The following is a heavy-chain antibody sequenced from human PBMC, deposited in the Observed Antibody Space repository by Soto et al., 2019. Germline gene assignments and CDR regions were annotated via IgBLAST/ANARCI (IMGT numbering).Heavy chain of an antibody. CDR2: MNPNSANT. Sequence: QVQLVQSGAEVKKPGASVKVSCKASGYTFTSYDINWVRQATGQGLEWMGWMNPNSANTGYAQKFQGRVTMTRNTXXXXXXXXXXXXXXXXXXXXXXXREGVRGMDVWGQGTTVTVSS. CDR1: GYTFTSYD. V-gene: IGHV1-8*01. CDR3: XREGVRGMDV. J-gene: IGHJ6*02. D-gene: IGHD3-16*01.